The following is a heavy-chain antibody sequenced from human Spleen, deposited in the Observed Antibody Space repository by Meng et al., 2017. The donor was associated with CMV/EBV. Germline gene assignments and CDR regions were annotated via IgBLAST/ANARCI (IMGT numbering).Heavy chain of an antibody. CDR2: INPNSGGT. D-gene: IGHD1-14*01. CDR1: GSTFSGYY. V-gene: IGHV1-2*02. J-gene: IGHJ4*02. CDR3: ARDLRNPSGTLDY. Sequence: ASVKVSCKASGSTFSGYYMHWVRQAPGQGLEWRGWINPNSGGTNYAQKFQGRVTMTRDTSISTAYMELSRLRSDDTAVYYCARDLRNPSGTLDYWGQGTLVTVSS.